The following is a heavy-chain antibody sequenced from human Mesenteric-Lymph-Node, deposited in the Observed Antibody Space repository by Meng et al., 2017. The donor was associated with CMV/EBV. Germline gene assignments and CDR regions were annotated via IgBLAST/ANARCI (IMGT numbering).Heavy chain of an antibody. D-gene: IGHD1-26*01. J-gene: IGHJ4*02. Sequence: GGSLKISCAASGFTFSTYWMSWVRQVPGKGLEWVANIKQDGSEKYYVESVKGRFTISRDNAKNSLFLQMNSLRVEDTAVYYCARGVGESGSHFTHWGRGTLVTVSS. CDR3: ARGVGESGSHFTH. CDR1: GFTFSTYW. V-gene: IGHV3-7*01. CDR2: IKQDGSEK.